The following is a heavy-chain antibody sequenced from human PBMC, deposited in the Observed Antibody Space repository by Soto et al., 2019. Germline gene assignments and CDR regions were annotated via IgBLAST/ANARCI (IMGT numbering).Heavy chain of an antibody. CDR3: ASIAARPLGRDY. J-gene: IGHJ4*02. CDR2: IYYSGST. V-gene: IGHV4-59*08. Sequence: SETLSLTCTVSGGSISSYYWSWIRQPPGKGLEWIGYIYYSGSTNYNPSLKSRVTISVDTSKNQFSLKLSSVTAADTAVYYCASIAARPLGRDYWGQGTLVTVSS. D-gene: IGHD6-6*01. CDR1: GGSISSYY.